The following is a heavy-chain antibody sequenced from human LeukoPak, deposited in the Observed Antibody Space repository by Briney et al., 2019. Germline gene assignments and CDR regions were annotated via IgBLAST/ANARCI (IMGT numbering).Heavy chain of an antibody. CDR3: AKDQVVPAAPFPYYYYGMDV. CDR1: GFTFSSYA. J-gene: IGHJ6*02. D-gene: IGHD2-2*01. Sequence: GGSLRLSCAASGFTFSSYAMSWVRQAPGKGLEWVSAISGSGGSTYYADSVKGRFTISRDNSKNTLCLQMNSLRAEDTAVYYCAKDQVVPAAPFPYYYYGMDVWGQGTTVTVSS. V-gene: IGHV3-23*01. CDR2: ISGSGGST.